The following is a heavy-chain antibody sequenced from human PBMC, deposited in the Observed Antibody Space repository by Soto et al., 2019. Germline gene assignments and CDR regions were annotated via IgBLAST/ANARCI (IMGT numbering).Heavy chain of an antibody. CDR3: ARGLNWDTAMVAWDY. V-gene: IGHV3-30-3*01. Sequence: QVQLVESGGGVVQPGRSLRLSCAASGFTFSSYAMHWVRQAPGKGLEWVAVISYDGSNKYYADSVKGRFTISRDNSKNTLYLQMNSLRAEDTAVYYCARGLNWDTAMVAWDYWGQGTLVTLSS. J-gene: IGHJ4*02. CDR1: GFTFSSYA. D-gene: IGHD5-18*01. CDR2: ISYDGSNK.